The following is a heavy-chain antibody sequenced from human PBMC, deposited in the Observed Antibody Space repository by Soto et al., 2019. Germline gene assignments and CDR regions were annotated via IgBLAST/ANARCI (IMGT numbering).Heavy chain of an antibody. CDR2: ISYDGSNK. Sequence: QVQLVESGGGVVQPGRSLRLSCAASGFTFSSYAMHWVRQAPGKGLEWVAVISYDGSNKYYADSVKGRFTISRDNSKNTRYLQMNSLRAEDTAVYYCASGDDILTYYYYGMDVWGQGSTVAVSS. CDR3: ASGDDILTYYYYGMDV. V-gene: IGHV3-30-3*01. J-gene: IGHJ6*02. CDR1: GFTFSSYA. D-gene: IGHD3-9*01.